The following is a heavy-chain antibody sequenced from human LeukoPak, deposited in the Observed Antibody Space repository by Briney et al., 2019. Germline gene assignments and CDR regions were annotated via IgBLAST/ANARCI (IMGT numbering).Heavy chain of an antibody. CDR3: ARASWGDAFDI. Sequence: ASVKVSCKASGYTFIGYYMHWVRQAPGQGLEWMGGITPIFGTANYAQKFQGRVTITRNTSISTAYMELSSLRSEDTAVYYCARASWGDAFDIWGQGTMVTVSS. V-gene: IGHV1-2*02. CDR2: ITPIFGTA. D-gene: IGHD3-16*01. J-gene: IGHJ3*02. CDR1: GYTFIGYY.